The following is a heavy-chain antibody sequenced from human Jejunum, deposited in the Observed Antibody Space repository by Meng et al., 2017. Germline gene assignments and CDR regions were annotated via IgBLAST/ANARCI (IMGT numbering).Heavy chain of an antibody. Sequence: QVSLVKTVPEVKKPWAAVKVSSKASCYTCAPLAFSWVRQAPGQGLAWMGLISAYNGNTNSTQKFQGRVTLTTDTSTSTAYMELRSLRSDDTAVYYCARTTYAYGSGGSCDSLFDYWGQGTLVTGSS. D-gene: IGHD2-15*01. V-gene: IGHV1-18*01. J-gene: IGHJ4*02. CDR3: ARTTYAYGSGGSCDSLFDY. CDR2: ISAYNGNT. CDR1: CYTCAPLA.